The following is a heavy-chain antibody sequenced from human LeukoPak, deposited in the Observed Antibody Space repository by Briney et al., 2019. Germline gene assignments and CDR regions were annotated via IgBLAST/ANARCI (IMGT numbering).Heavy chain of an antibody. Sequence: SETLCLTCTVSGGSISSYNWSWIRQPPGKGLEWIWRIYTSGSTNYNPSLKSRVTMSVDTSKNQFSLKLSSVTAADTAVYYCARDGYCSGGSCYSGYAFDIWGQGTMVTVSS. V-gene: IGHV4-4*07. D-gene: IGHD2-15*01. CDR3: ARDGYCSGGSCYSGYAFDI. CDR1: GGSISSYN. J-gene: IGHJ3*02. CDR2: IYTSGST.